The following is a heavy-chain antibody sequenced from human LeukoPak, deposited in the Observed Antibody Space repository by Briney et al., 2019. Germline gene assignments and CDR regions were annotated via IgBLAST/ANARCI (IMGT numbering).Heavy chain of an antibody. CDR2: VWFDENEK. V-gene: IGHV3-33*01. J-gene: IGHJ4*02. Sequence: GGSLRLSCEASGFAFYSFPMHWVRQTPDKGLEWVAVVWFDENEKDYADSVKGRFTISRDTPRNTLYLQMDSLRVEDTAVYYCARESTIFGPPYFDYWGQGTLVTVSS. CDR3: ARESTIFGPPYFDY. D-gene: IGHD3-3*01. CDR1: GFAFYSFP.